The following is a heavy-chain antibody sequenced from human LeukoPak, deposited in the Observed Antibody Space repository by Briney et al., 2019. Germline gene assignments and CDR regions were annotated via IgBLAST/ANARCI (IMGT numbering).Heavy chain of an antibody. D-gene: IGHD1-26*01. CDR2: ISGSGGST. Sequence: GGSMRLSCAAAGFTFSSYAMSWVRQAPGKGLEWVSAISGSGGSTYYADSVKGRFTISRDNSKNTLYLQMNSLRAEDTAVYYCAKDLGAPRIYFDYWGQGTLVTVSS. CDR3: AKDLGAPRIYFDY. CDR1: GFTFSSYA. J-gene: IGHJ4*02. V-gene: IGHV3-23*01.